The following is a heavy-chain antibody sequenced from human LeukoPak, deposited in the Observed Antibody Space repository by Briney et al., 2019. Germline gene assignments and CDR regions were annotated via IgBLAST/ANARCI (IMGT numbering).Heavy chain of an antibody. CDR3: ARDKNYYNLTGYYKEYYFDY. V-gene: IGHV1-69*04. D-gene: IGHD3-9*01. CDR1: GGTFSSYA. J-gene: IGHJ4*02. Sequence: ASVKVSCKASGGTFSSYAISWVRQAPGQGLEWMGRIIPIFGIANYAQKFQGRVTITADKSTGTAYMELSSRRSEDTAVYYCARDKNYYNLTGYYKEYYFDYWGQGTLVTVSS. CDR2: IIPIFGIA.